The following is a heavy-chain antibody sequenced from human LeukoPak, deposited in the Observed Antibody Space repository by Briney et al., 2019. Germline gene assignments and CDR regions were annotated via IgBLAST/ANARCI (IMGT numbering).Heavy chain of an antibody. CDR2: IYSGGST. CDR3: NSRPSSSWTPFYYYYGMDV. Sequence: GGSLRLSCAAFGFTVSSNYMSWVRQAPGKGLEWVSVIYSGGSTYYADSVKGRFTISRDNSKNTLYLQMNSLRAEDTAVYYCNSRPSSSWTPFYYYYGMDVWGQGTTVTVSS. D-gene: IGHD6-13*01. J-gene: IGHJ6*02. CDR1: GFTVSSNY. V-gene: IGHV3-66*01.